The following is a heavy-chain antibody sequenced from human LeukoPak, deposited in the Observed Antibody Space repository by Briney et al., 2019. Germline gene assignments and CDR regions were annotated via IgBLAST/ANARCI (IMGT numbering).Heavy chain of an antibody. V-gene: IGHV3-23*01. CDR1: GFTFSSYA. Sequence: GESLRLSCAASGFTFSSYAMSWVRQAPGKGLEWVSSISGSGGSTYYADSVKGRFTISRDNSKNTLYMQMNSLRVEDTAVYYCANEGAAAGTVAFWGQGTLVTVSS. J-gene: IGHJ4*02. CDR3: ANEGAAAGTVAF. D-gene: IGHD6-13*01. CDR2: ISGSGGST.